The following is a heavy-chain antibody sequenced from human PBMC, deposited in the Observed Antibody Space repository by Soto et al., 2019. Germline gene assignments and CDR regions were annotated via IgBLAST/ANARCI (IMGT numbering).Heavy chain of an antibody. D-gene: IGHD5-12*01. CDR3: AAGGGLPRYY. J-gene: IGHJ4*02. CDR2: IYHSGST. CDR1: GGSISSGGYS. Sequence: QLPLQESGSGLVKPSQTLSLTCAVSGGSISSGGYSWSWIRQPPGKGLEWIGYIYHSGSTYYNPSLKSRVTISVDRSKSQFSLKLSSVTAADTAVDYCAAGGGLPRYYWGQGTLVTVSS. V-gene: IGHV4-30-2*01.